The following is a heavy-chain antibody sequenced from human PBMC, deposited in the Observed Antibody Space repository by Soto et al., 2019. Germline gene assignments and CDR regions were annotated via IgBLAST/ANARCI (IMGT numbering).Heavy chain of an antibody. CDR3: AKGRGRNFYYGMDV. J-gene: IGHJ6*02. CDR2: ISYDAYDGNYK. V-gene: IGHV3-30*18. Sequence: GGSLRLSCAASGFTFSDYDMYWVRQAPGKGLEWVAFISYDAYDGNYKYYGDSVKGRFTISRGSSRNTLYVQMNSLRAEDTAVYYCAKGRGRNFYYGMDVWGQGTTVTVSS. CDR1: GFTFSDYD.